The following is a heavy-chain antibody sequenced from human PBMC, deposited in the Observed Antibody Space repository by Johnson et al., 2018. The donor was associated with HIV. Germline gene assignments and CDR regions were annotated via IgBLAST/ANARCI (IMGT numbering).Heavy chain of an antibody. CDR1: GFTFDDYG. CDR2: INWNGGST. J-gene: IGHJ3*02. CDR3: AKDRPLVVVTHDAFDI. V-gene: IGHV3-20*04. Sequence: VQLVESGGGVVRPGGSLRLSCAASGFTFDDYGMSWVRQAPGKGLEWVSGINWNGGSTGYADSVKGRFTISRDNSKNTLYLQMNRLRAEDTAVYYCAKDRPLVVVTHDAFDIWGQGTMVTVSS. D-gene: IGHD2-21*02.